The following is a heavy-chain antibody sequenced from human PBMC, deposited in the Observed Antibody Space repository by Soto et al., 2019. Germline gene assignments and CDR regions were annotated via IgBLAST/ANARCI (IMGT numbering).Heavy chain of an antibody. J-gene: IGHJ4*02. CDR2: ISGSGGST. Sequence: PGGSLRLSCAASGFTFSSYAMSWVRQAPGKGLEWVSAISGSGGSTYYADSVKGRFTISRDNSKNTLYLQMNSLRAEDTAVYYCARTTYYDILTGYSPYYFDYWGQGTLVTVSS. V-gene: IGHV3-23*01. CDR3: ARTTYYDILTGYSPYYFDY. D-gene: IGHD3-9*01. CDR1: GFTFSSYA.